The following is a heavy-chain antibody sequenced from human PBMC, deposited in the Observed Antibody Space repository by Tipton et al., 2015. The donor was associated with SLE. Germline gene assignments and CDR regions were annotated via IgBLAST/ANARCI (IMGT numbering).Heavy chain of an antibody. CDR3: ARLFYDFLGRTGMDV. J-gene: IGHJ6*02. D-gene: IGHD5/OR15-5a*01. Sequence: VQLVQSGAEVKKPGESLKISCKGSGYNFGSYWIGWVRQMPGKGLEWMGLIYPGDSNTRYSPSFQGQVTISADKSISTAYLQWNSLKASDTAMYYCARLFYDFLGRTGMDVWGQGTTVNVSS. V-gene: IGHV5-51*01. CDR2: IYPGDSNT. CDR1: GYNFGSYW.